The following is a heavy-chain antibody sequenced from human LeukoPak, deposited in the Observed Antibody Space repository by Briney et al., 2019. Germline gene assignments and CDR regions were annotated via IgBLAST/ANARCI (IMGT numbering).Heavy chain of an antibody. CDR3: ANWGSLGGRFDY. Sequence: GGSLRLSCAGSGFTFRDAWMSWPRQAPGKGLEWVGRIKSNVDGGTTDYAAPVKGRFTISRDDSKNTVYLQMNSLKTEDTAVYYCANWGSLGGRFDYWGQGTLVTVSS. J-gene: IGHJ4*02. CDR1: GFTFRDAW. CDR2: IKSNVDGGTT. V-gene: IGHV3-15*01. D-gene: IGHD3-10*01.